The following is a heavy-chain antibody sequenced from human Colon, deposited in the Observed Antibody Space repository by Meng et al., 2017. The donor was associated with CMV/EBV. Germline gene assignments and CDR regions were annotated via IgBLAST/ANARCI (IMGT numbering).Heavy chain of an antibody. CDR3: ASVSIAAAGTGNYYYYGMDV. D-gene: IGHD6-13*01. J-gene: IGHJ6*02. CDR2: ISSSSSYI. CDR1: GFTFSSYS. Sequence: GGSLRLSCAASGFTFSSYSMNWVRQAPGKGLEWVSSISSSSSYIYYADSVKGRFIISRDNAKNSLYLQMNSLRAEDTAVYYCASVSIAAAGTGNYYYYGMDVWGQGTTVTVSS. V-gene: IGHV3-21*01.